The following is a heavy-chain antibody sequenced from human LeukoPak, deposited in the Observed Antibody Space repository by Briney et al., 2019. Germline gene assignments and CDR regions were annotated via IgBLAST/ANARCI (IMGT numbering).Heavy chain of an antibody. D-gene: IGHD3-10*01. Sequence: SETLSLTCTVSGGSISSGGYYWSWIRQHPGKGLEWVGYVYYSGSTYYNPSLKSRVTISVDTSKNQFSLKLSSVTAADTAVYYCARSITMVRGPYDAFDIWGQGTMVTVSS. V-gene: IGHV4-31*03. CDR2: VYYSGST. CDR3: ARSITMVRGPYDAFDI. CDR1: GGSISSGGYY. J-gene: IGHJ3*02.